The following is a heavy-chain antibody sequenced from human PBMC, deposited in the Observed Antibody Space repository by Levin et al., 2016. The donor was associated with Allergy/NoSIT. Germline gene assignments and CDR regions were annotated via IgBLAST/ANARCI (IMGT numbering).Heavy chain of an antibody. CDR3: ARDLEIQDYFYYAMDV. CDR2: IIPIYGST. V-gene: IGHV1-69*13. J-gene: IGHJ6*02. Sequence: SVKVSCKASGYPFTSYGISWVRQAPGQGLEWMGGIIPIYGSTKYAQKFQGRLTFIADESTSTAYMELSSLTSEDTAVYYCARDLEIQDYFYYAMDVWGQGSTVTVSS. CDR1: GYPFTSYG.